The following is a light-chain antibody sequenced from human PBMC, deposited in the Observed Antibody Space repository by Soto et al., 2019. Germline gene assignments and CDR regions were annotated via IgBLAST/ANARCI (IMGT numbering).Light chain of an antibody. CDR3: SSYTRSSLLV. V-gene: IGLV2-14*01. CDR1: SSDVGGYNY. Sequence: QSVLTQPASVSGSPGQSITISCTGTSSDVGGYNYVSWYQQHPGKAPKLMIYEVSNRPSGVSNRFSGSKSGNTASLTISGRQADDEADYYCSSYTRSSLLVFGGGTKLTVL. CDR2: EVS. J-gene: IGLJ2*01.